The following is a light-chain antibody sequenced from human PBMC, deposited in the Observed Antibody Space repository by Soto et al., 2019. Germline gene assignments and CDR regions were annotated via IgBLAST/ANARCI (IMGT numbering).Light chain of an antibody. CDR1: QSLVYSDGNTY. J-gene: IGKJ3*01. CDR3: LHGARTPPV. Sequence: DVVMTQSPLSPPVILGQPASISCRSSQSLVYSDGNTYLSWFQQRPGQSPRRLLYKVSKRDSGVPDRFSESVSDTNFTLKISGVDAEEGGVYYCLHGARTPPVFGPGTRVDI. V-gene: IGKV2-30*01. CDR2: KVS.